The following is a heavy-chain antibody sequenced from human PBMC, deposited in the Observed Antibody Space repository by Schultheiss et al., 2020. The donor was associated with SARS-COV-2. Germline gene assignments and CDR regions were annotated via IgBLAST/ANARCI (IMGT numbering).Heavy chain of an antibody. Sequence: GGSLRLSCVVSGFTFSSYSMNWVRQAPWKGLEWVSSISSSSSYIYYADSVKGRFTISRDNAKNSLYLQMNSLRAEDTAVYYCARLTGVSYGMDVWGQGTTVTVSS. CDR1: GFTFSSYS. CDR2: ISSSSSYI. CDR3: ARLTGVSYGMDV. V-gene: IGHV3-21*01. D-gene: IGHD7-27*01. J-gene: IGHJ6*02.